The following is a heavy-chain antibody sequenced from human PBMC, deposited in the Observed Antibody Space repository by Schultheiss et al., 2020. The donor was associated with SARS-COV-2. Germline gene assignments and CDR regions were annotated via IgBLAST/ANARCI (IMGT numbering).Heavy chain of an antibody. CDR2: IYYSEST. Sequence: SETLSLTCTVSGGSISSYYWSWIRQPPGKGLEWIGYIYYSESTYYNPSLKSRVTISVDTSKNQFSLKLSSVTAADTAVYYCARGVYGDYFDYWGQGTLVTVSS. D-gene: IGHD4-17*01. V-gene: IGHV4-59*12. CDR1: GGSISSYY. CDR3: ARGVYGDYFDY. J-gene: IGHJ4*02.